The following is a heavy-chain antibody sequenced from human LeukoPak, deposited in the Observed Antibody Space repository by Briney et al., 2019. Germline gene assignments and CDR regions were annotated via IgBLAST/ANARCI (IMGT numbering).Heavy chain of an antibody. J-gene: IGHJ4*02. D-gene: IGHD3-9*01. CDR1: GFTFSSYA. CDR3: AKGRYFDWSYCYFDY. V-gene: IGHV3-30-3*02. Sequence: GGSLRLSCAASGFTFSSYAMHWVRQAPGKGLEWVAVISYDGSNKYYADSVKGRFTISRDNSKNTLHLQMNSLRAEDTAVYYCAKGRYFDWSYCYFDYWGQGTLVTVSS. CDR2: ISYDGSNK.